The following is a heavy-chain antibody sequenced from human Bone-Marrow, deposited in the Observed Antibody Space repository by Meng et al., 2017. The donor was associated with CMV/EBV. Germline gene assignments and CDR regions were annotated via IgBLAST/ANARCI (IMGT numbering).Heavy chain of an antibody. CDR2: INHRGRA. CDR1: AGSFCCNY. CDR3: AREIVGATDY. Sequence: LSLTCGGCAGSFCCNYRNWIRQPPGRGLEWNGEINHRGRANYNPSLKGRVTMSVDTSKKQFSLKLSSVTAADTALYFCAREIVGATDYWGQGTLVTVSS. V-gene: IGHV4-34*01. J-gene: IGHJ4*02. D-gene: IGHD1-26*01.